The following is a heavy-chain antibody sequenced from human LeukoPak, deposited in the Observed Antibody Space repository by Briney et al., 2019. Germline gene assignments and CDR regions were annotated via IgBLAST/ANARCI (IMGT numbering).Heavy chain of an antibody. Sequence: PSETLSLTCTVSGYSISSGYYWGWIRQPPGKGLEWIGEINHSGSTNYNPSLKSRVTISVDTSKNQFSLKLSSVTAADTAVYYCARVPHPYYFDYWGQGTLVTVSS. CDR1: GYSISSGYY. CDR2: INHSGST. V-gene: IGHV4-38-2*02. CDR3: ARVPHPYYFDY. J-gene: IGHJ4*02.